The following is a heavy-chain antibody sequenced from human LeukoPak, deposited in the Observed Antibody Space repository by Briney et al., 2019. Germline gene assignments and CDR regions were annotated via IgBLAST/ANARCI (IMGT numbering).Heavy chain of an antibody. CDR2: INPTGGST. CDR1: GYTFTSYY. V-gene: IGHV1-46*01. J-gene: IGHJ4*02. D-gene: IGHD5-24*01. CDR3: AGETRDGYNDY. Sequence: ASVKVSCKASGYTFTSYYMHWVRQAPGQGLEWMGLINPTGGSTGYAQKFQGRVTITADESTSTAYMELSSLRSEDTAVYYCAGETRDGYNDYWGQGTLVTVSS.